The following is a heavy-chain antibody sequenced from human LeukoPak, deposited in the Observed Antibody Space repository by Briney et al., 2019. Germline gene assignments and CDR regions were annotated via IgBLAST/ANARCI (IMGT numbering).Heavy chain of an antibody. V-gene: IGHV3-21*01. D-gene: IGHD3-10*01. CDR1: GFTFSSNS. Sequence: GGSLRLSCAASGFTFSSNSMNWVRQPQGKGLECVSSISSTSTYIYYADSVKGRFTISRDNAKNSLYLRMNSLRAEDTAVYYCARGGVRSQLDWFDPWGQGTLVTVSS. CDR3: ARGGVRSQLDWFDP. J-gene: IGHJ5*02. CDR2: ISSTSTYI.